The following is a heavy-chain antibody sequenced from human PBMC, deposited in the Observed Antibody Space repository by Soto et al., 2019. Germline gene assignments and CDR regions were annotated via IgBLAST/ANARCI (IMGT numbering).Heavy chain of an antibody. CDR1: GYTFTSYG. J-gene: IGHJ5*02. Sequence: ASVKVSCKASGYTFTSYGISWVRQAPGQGLEWMGWISAYNGNTNYAQKLQGRVTMTTDTSTSTAYMELRSLRSDGTAVYYCARDRVPEGDNWFDPWGQGTLVTVSS. CDR3: ARDRVPEGDNWFDP. CDR2: ISAYNGNT. V-gene: IGHV1-18*01.